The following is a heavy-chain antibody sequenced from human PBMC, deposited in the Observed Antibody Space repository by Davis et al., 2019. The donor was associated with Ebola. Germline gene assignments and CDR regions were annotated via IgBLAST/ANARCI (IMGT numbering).Heavy chain of an antibody. CDR1: GFVFTSYV. D-gene: IGHD6-19*01. J-gene: IGHJ4*02. Sequence: GGSLRPSCAASGFVFTSYVISWVRRAPGKGLGWVSTLGLSADTYFADSVKGRFTISRDKSKNTLYLQMSSLRAEDTAVYYCAKELGPSAWYGLDHWGQGTLVTVSS. CDR3: AKELGPSAWYGLDH. V-gene: IGHV3-23*01. CDR2: LGLSADT.